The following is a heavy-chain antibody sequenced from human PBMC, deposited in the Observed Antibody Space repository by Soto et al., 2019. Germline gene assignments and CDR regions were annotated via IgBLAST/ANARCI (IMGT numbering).Heavy chain of an antibody. J-gene: IGHJ3*02. Sequence: GGSLRLSCAASGFTFSSYAMSWVRQAPGKGLEWVSAISGSGGSTYYADSVKGRFTISRDNSKNTLYLQMNSLRAEDTAVYYCAKCDGFYYDSSGYSPGDAFDIWGQGTMVTVSS. CDR3: AKCDGFYYDSSGYSPGDAFDI. CDR1: GFTFSSYA. CDR2: ISGSGGST. D-gene: IGHD3-22*01. V-gene: IGHV3-23*01.